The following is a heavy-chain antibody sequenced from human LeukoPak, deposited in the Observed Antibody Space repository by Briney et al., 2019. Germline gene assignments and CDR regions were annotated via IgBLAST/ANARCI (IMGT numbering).Heavy chain of an antibody. Sequence: SETLSLTCTVSGGSIRSGGYYCTWIRQHPGKGLEWIGYIYHSGSTYYNPSLESRVTISVDTSKNQFSLKLSSVTAADTAVYYCARTRPYFDYWGQGTLVTVSS. V-gene: IGHV4-31*03. J-gene: IGHJ4*02. CDR3: ARTRPYFDY. CDR2: IYHSGST. CDR1: GGSIRSGGYY.